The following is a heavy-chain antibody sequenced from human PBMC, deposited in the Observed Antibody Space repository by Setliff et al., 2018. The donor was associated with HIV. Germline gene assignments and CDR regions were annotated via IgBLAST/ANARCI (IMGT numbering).Heavy chain of an antibody. V-gene: IGHV4-59*06. D-gene: IGHD3-10*01. J-gene: IGHJ4*02. CDR2: IYYSGST. CDR1: GGSISSYY. CDR3: ATSPAGEILGSRPFYFDY. Sequence: SETLSLTCTVSGGSISSYYWSWIRQPAGKGLEWIGYIYYSGSTYYNPSLKSRVTISVDTSKNQFSLKMRSVTAADTAVYYCATSPAGEILGSRPFYFDYWGQGTLVTVSS.